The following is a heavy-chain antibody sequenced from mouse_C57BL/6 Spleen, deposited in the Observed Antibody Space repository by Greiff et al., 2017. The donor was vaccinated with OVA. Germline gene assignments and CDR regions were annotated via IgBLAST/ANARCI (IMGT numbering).Heavy chain of an antibody. Sequence: QVQLQQSGPGLVQPSQSLSITCTVSGFSLTSYGVHWVRQSPGKGLAWLGVIWRGGSTDYNAAFMSRLSITKDNSKSQVFFKMNSLQADDTAIYYCAKKVYSNYDAMDYWGQGTSVTVSS. J-gene: IGHJ4*01. V-gene: IGHV2-5*01. D-gene: IGHD2-5*01. CDR1: GFSLTSYG. CDR3: AKKVYSNYDAMDY. CDR2: IWRGGST.